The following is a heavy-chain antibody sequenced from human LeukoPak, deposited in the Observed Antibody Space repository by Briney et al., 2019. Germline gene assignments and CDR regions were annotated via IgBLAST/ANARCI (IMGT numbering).Heavy chain of an antibody. V-gene: IGHV1-69*04. J-gene: IGHJ6*02. CDR2: IIPILGIA. Sequence: ASVKLSCKASGGTFSSYAISWVRHAPGQGLEWMGRIIPILGIANYAQKFQGRVTIIADKSTSTAYMELSSLRSEDTAVYYCARDRTVAGYNWNYGPRKSVYGMDVWGQGTTVTVSS. CDR3: ARDRTVAGYNWNYGPRKSVYGMDV. D-gene: IGHD1-7*01. CDR1: GGTFSSYA.